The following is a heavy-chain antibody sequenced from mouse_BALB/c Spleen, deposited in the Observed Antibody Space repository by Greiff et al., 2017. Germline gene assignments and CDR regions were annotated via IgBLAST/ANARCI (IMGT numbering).Heavy chain of an antibody. CDR2: ISSGGSYT. CDR3: ARGSDSYWYFDV. V-gene: IGHV5-6*01. CDR1: GFTFSSYG. J-gene: IGHJ1*01. Sequence: EVMLVESGGDLVKPGGSLKLSCAASGFTFSSYGMSWVRQTPDKRLEWVATISSGGSYTYYPDSVKGRFTISRDNAKNTLYLQMSSLKSENTAMYYCARGSDSYWYFDVWGAGTTVTVSS.